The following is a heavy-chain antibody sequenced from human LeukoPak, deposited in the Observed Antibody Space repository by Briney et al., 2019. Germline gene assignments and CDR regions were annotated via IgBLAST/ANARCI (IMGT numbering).Heavy chain of an antibody. J-gene: IGHJ4*02. D-gene: IGHD3-10*01. V-gene: IGHV1-69*05. CDR2: IIPIFGTA. Sequence: SVKVSCKASVGTFSSYAISWVRQAPGQGLERMGGIIPIFGTANYAQKFQGRVTITTDESTSTAYMELSSPRSEDTAVYYWARAAQSKSCFHEYFFDFWGQGTLVTVSS. CDR3: ARAAQSKSCFHEYFFDF. CDR1: VGTFSSYA.